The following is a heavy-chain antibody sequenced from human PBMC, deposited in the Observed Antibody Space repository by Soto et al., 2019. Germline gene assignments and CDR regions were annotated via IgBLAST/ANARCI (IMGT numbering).Heavy chain of an antibody. CDR2: INHSGST. Sequence: PSETLSLTCAVYGGSFSGYYWSWIRQPPGKGLEWIGEINHSGSTNYNPSLKSRVTISVDTSKNQFSLKLSSVTAADTAVYYCANSGYDLHYFDYWGQGTLVTVSS. CDR1: GGSFSGYY. CDR3: ANSGYDLHYFDY. J-gene: IGHJ4*02. D-gene: IGHD5-12*01. V-gene: IGHV4-34*01.